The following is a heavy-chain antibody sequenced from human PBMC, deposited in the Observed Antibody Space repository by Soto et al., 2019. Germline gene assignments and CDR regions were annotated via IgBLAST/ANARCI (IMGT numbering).Heavy chain of an antibody. Sequence: ASVKVSCKASGYTFTGYYMHWVRQAPGKGLEWMGGFDPEDGETIYAQKFQGRVTMTEDTSTDTAYMELSSLRSEDTAVYYCVRSPTTVPIWGQGTLVTVSS. CDR1: GYTFTGYY. J-gene: IGHJ4*02. CDR2: FDPEDGET. CDR3: VRSPTTVPI. D-gene: IGHD4-17*01. V-gene: IGHV1-24*01.